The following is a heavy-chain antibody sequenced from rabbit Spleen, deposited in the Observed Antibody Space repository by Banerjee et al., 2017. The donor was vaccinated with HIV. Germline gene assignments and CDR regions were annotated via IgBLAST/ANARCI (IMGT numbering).Heavy chain of an antibody. J-gene: IGHJ4*01. CDR3: ARDLVGVIGWNFYL. V-gene: IGHV1S45*01. Sequence: QEQLVESGGGLVQPEGSLTLTCKASGFSFSDRDVMCWVRQAPGKGLEWIACINAATAKPVYATWAKGRFTISGTSSTTVTLRMTSLTAADTATYFCARDLVGVIGWNFYLWGQGTLVTVS. D-gene: IGHD1-1*01. CDR2: INAATAKP. CDR1: GFSFSDRDV.